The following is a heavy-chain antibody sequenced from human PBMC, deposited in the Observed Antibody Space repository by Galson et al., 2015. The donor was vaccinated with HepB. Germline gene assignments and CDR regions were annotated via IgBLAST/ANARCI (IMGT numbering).Heavy chain of an antibody. Sequence: QVQLQESGPGLVQPSQTLSLTCTVSGGSIKSDEYYWSWIRQPPGKGLEWVGYINYSGLTYYNPSLKSRLSMSVDTPQNQCSLRLRSVTAADTAVYFCARAAFLEWLLNVVWFDPWGQGTLVTVSS. CDR3: ARAAFLEWLLNVVWFDP. CDR2: INYSGLT. CDR1: GGSIKSDEYY. J-gene: IGHJ5*02. V-gene: IGHV4-30-4*01. D-gene: IGHD3-3*02.